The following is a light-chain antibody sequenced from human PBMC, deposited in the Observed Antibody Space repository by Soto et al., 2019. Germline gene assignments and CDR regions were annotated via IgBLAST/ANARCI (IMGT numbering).Light chain of an antibody. Sequence: QAVVTQEPSLTVSPGGTVTLTCASSTGAVTSGYYPNWFQQKPGQTPRALIYSTDNKHPWTPARFSGSLLGGKAALTLSDVQPDDEPDYSCLLYAGGDVVFGGGTKLTVL. V-gene: IGLV7-43*01. CDR3: LLYAGGDVV. CDR2: STD. J-gene: IGLJ2*01. CDR1: TGAVTSGYY.